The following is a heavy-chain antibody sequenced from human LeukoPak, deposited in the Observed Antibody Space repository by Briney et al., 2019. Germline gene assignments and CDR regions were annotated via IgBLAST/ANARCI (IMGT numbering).Heavy chain of an antibody. CDR3: ARAPATVLRYFDWLSYFDY. CDR1: GFTFSSYS. J-gene: IGHJ4*02. CDR2: ISSSSSTI. D-gene: IGHD3-9*01. V-gene: IGHV3-48*04. Sequence: GGSLRLSCAASGFTFSSYSMNWVRQAPGKGLEWVSYISSSSSTIYYADSVKGRFTISRDNAKNSLYLQMNSLRAEDTAVYYCARAPATVLRYFDWLSYFDYWGQGTLVTVSS.